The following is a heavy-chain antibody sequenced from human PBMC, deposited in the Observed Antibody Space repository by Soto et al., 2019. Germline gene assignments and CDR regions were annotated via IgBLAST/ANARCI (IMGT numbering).Heavy chain of an antibody. J-gene: IGHJ3*02. CDR3: ARGLVVAATEGQCAFDI. CDR1: GYTFTGYH. Sequence: GASVKVSCKASGYTFTGYHMHWVRQAPGQGLEWMGWINPNGGGTNYAQKFQGWVTMTRDTSISTAYMELSRLRSDDTAVYYCARGLVVAATEGQCAFDIWGQGTMVTVSS. D-gene: IGHD2-15*01. V-gene: IGHV1-2*04. CDR2: INPNGGGT.